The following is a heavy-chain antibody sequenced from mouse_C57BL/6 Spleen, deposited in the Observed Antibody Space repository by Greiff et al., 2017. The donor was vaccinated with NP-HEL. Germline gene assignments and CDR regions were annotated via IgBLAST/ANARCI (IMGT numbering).Heavy chain of an antibody. CDR1: GYTFTSYW. CDR3: ASRSTEGFFAY. V-gene: IGHV1-64*01. J-gene: IGHJ3*01. CDR2: IHPNSGST. D-gene: IGHD3-3*01. Sequence: QVQLQQPGAELVKPGASVKLSCKASGYTFTSYWMHWVKQRPGQGLEWIGMIHPNSGSTNYNEKFKSKATLTVDKSSSTAYMQLSSLTSEDSAVYYCASRSTEGFFAYWGKGTLVTVSA.